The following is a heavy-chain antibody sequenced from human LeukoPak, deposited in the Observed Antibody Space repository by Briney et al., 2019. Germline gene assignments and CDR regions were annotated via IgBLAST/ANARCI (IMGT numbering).Heavy chain of an antibody. CDR3: ARGYRVVVPAAMIVGHWFDP. Sequence: SSETLSLTCTVSGGSISSYYWSWIRQPPGKGLEWIGYIYYSGSTNYNPSLKSRVTISVDTSKNQFSLKLSSVTAADTAVYYCARGYRVVVPAAMIVGHWFDPWGQGTLVTVSS. V-gene: IGHV4-59*01. CDR1: GGSISSYY. D-gene: IGHD2-2*01. CDR2: IYYSGST. J-gene: IGHJ5*02.